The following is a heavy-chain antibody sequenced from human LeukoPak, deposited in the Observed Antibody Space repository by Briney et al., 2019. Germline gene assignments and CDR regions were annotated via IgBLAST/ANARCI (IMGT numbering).Heavy chain of an antibody. CDR1: GYTFTGYY. CDR3: ASFDYYDSSGYYWDY. D-gene: IGHD3-22*01. J-gene: IGHJ4*02. V-gene: IGHV1-2*02. Sequence: GASVKVSCKASGYTFTGYYMHWVRQAPGQGLEWMGWINPNSGGTNYAQKFQGRVTMTRDTSISTAYMELSRLRSDDTAVYYCASFDYYDSSGYYWDYWGQGTLVTVSS. CDR2: INPNSGGT.